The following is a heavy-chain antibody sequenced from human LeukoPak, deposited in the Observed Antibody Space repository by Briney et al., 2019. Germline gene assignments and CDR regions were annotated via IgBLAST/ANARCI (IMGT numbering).Heavy chain of an antibody. CDR3: ARVMTTGTLFDY. Sequence: PSETLSLTCTVSGGSISSSDFYWGWIRQPPGKGLEWVSSIGSSSSYIYYADSVKGRFTISRDNAKNSLYLQMNSLRAEDTAVYYCARVMTTGTLFDYWGQGTLVTVSS. D-gene: IGHD4-11*01. CDR2: IGSSSSYI. V-gene: IGHV3-21*01. CDR1: GGSISSSD. J-gene: IGHJ4*02.